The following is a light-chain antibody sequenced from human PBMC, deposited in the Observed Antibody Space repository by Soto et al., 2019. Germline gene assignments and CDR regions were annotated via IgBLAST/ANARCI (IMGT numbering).Light chain of an antibody. CDR1: QGIRND. V-gene: IGKV1-6*01. CDR2: AAS. CDR3: LQDFNYPWT. J-gene: IGKJ1*01. Sequence: AIEMTQSPSSLSSSLGDRVTITCRASQGIRNDLCWYQQKPGKTPKLLIFAASSLQTGVPSRFSGSGSGTDFTLTISSLQPEDFAIYYCLQDFNYPWTFGQGTKVEIE.